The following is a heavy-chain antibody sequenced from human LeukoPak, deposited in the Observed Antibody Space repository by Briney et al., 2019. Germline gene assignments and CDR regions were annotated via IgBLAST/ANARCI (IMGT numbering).Heavy chain of an antibody. Sequence: ASVKVSCKASGGTFSSYTISWVRQAPGQGLEWMGRIIPILGIANYAQKFQGRVTITADKSTSTAYMELSSLRSEDTAVYYCAREKIDDYSKKRRPNYYYYYYMDVWGKGTTVTVSS. J-gene: IGHJ6*03. CDR1: GGTFSSYT. D-gene: IGHD4-11*01. CDR3: AREKIDDYSKKRRPNYYYYYYMDV. V-gene: IGHV1-69*04. CDR2: IIPILGIA.